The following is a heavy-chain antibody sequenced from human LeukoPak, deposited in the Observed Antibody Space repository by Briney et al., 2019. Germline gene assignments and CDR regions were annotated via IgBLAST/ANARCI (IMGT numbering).Heavy chain of an antibody. Sequence: ASVRVSWKASGYTFASYDINWVRQATGQGLEWMGWMNPNSGNTGYAQKFQGRVTMTRNTSISTAYMELSSLRSEDTAVYYCARAPSGSYRGANWFDPWGQGTLVTVSS. CDR1: GYTFASYD. CDR3: ARAPSGSYRGANWFDP. D-gene: IGHD1-26*01. CDR2: MNPNSGNT. V-gene: IGHV1-8*01. J-gene: IGHJ5*02.